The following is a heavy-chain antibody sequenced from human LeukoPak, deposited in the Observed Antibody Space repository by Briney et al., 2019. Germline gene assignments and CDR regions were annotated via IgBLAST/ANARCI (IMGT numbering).Heavy chain of an antibody. CDR1: GSSINSDDYY. D-gene: IGHD3-10*01. V-gene: IGHV4-30-4*01. CDR3: ARSDGSARYH. J-gene: IGHJ4*02. CDR2: IYYTGST. Sequence: SETLSLTCTVSGSSINSDDYYWSWLRQPPGKGLEWIGYIYYTGSTYYKPSLKSRVTKSVDTSKNQFSLKLSSVTAADTAVYYCARSDGSARYHWGQGSLVTVSS.